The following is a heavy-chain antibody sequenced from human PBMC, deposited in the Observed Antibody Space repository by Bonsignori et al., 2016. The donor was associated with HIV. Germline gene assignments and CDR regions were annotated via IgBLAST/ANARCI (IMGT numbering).Heavy chain of an antibody. J-gene: IGHJ4*02. Sequence: WVRQAPGQGLEWVGQINPNGGTTNYAQKFRGRVTMTRDTSTRTFYMELSSLRSEDTAVYYCASPSGSTLYEPDHFWGQGTLVTVSS. CDR3: ASPSGSTLYEPDHF. D-gene: IGHD6-13*01. V-gene: IGHV1-46*01. CDR2: INPNGGTT.